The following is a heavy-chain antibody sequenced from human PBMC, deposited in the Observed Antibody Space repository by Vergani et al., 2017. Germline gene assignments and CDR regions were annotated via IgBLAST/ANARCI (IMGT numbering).Heavy chain of an antibody. Sequence: QVQLQESGPGLVKPSETLSLTCPVSGGSISSYYWSWIRQPPGKGLEWIGYIYYSGSTNYNPSLKSRVTISVDTSKNQFSLKLSSVTAADTAVYYCARWSGAAGNWFDPWGQGTLVTVSS. CDR1: GGSISSYY. CDR2: IYYSGST. V-gene: IGHV4-59*01. D-gene: IGHD3-3*01. CDR3: ARWSGAAGNWFDP. J-gene: IGHJ5*02.